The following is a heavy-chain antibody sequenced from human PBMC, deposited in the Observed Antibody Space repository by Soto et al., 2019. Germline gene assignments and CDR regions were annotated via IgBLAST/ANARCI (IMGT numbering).Heavy chain of an antibody. Sequence: ASVKVSCKASGYTFTNYGFSWVRQAPGQRLEWMGWINAGNGNTKYSQKFQGRVTITRDTSASTAYMELSSLRSEDTAVYYCARDTKPSTYCSGGSCQSYYYYYGMDVWGQGTTVTVSS. V-gene: IGHV1-3*01. CDR1: GYTFTNYG. CDR2: INAGNGNT. CDR3: ARDTKPSTYCSGGSCQSYYYYYGMDV. D-gene: IGHD2-15*01. J-gene: IGHJ6*02.